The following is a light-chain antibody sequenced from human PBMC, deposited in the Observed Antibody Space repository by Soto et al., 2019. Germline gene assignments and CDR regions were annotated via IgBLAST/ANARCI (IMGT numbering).Light chain of an antibody. Sequence: VLTQSPGTLSLSPGERATLSCRASQNIRGNELAWYQQKPGQPPRLLIYRGSSRAPGIPDRFSGRGSGTEFTLTIASLEPEDFAVYYCQDDGTSARWTFGQGTKVEIK. V-gene: IGKV3-20*01. CDR1: QNIRGNE. J-gene: IGKJ1*01. CDR2: RGS. CDR3: QDDGTSARWT.